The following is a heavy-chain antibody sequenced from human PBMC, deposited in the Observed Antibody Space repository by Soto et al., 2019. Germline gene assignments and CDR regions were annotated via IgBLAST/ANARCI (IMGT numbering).Heavy chain of an antibody. Sequence: QVQLQESGPGLVKPSETLSLTCTVSGGSISSYFWSWIRLPPGRGLEYIGYIYYRGNTNYNPSLKSRVTISVDTSKNQFSLELSSVTAADTAVYYCARQRQNPSGPYFDFWGQGALVTVSS. CDR2: IYYRGNT. CDR1: GGSISSYF. CDR3: ARQRQNPSGPYFDF. V-gene: IGHV4-59*08. J-gene: IGHJ4*02.